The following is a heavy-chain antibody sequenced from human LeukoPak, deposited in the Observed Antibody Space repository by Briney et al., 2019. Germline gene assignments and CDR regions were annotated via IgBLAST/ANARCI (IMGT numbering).Heavy chain of an antibody. D-gene: IGHD1-26*01. CDR1: GYSISSGYF. J-gene: IGHJ4*02. V-gene: IGHV4-38-2*02. Sequence: SETLSLTCTVSGYSISSGYFWGWFRQPPGKGLEWIGSIHHSGSTYYNPSLKSRVTISVDTSKNQFSLKLSSVTAADTAVYYCARGRRYSGSYKYYFDYWGQGTLVTVSS. CDR3: ARGRRYSGSYKYYFDY. CDR2: IHHSGST.